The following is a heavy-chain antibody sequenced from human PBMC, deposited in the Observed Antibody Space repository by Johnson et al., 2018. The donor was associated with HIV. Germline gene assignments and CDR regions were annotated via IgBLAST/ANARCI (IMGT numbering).Heavy chain of an antibody. J-gene: IGHJ3*02. D-gene: IGHD6-19*01. CDR1: GFTFSSYG. V-gene: IGHV3-30*02. CDR3: ARERGYSSVLWKLSEAAFDI. CDR2: IRYDGSNK. Sequence: QMQLVESGGGVVQPGGSLRLSCAASGFTFSSYGMHWVRQAPGTGLEWVAFIRYDGSNKYYADSVKGRFTISRDNTKNSLYLEMKSLRAEDTAVYYCARERGYSSVLWKLSEAAFDIWGQGTMVTVSS.